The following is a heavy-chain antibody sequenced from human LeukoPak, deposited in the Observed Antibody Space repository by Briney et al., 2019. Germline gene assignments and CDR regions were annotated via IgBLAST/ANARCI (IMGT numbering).Heavy chain of an antibody. V-gene: IGHV3-30-3*01. CDR3: AWELTKRYDS. CDR2: ISHDGGYQ. CDR1: GFTFSSHA. Sequence: AGGSLRLSCAASGFTFSSHAMHWVRQAPGEGLKWVAVISHDGGYQDYADSVKGRFTISRDNPRNTLYLQMNSLRSEDTAVYYCAWELTKRYDSWGQGTLVTVSS. J-gene: IGHJ4*02. D-gene: IGHD5-24*01.